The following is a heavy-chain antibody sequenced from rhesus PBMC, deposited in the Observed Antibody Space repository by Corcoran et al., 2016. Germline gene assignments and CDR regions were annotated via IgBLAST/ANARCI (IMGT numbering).Heavy chain of an antibody. Sequence: QVQLQESGPGLVKPSETLSLTCAVSGGSFSGYYWGWIRQPPGKGLEGIGYISGSRRGTDYNPSLKSRVTISTDTSKNQFTLKLSSVTAADTAVYYCARENFSSGWYPYYFDYWGQGVLVTVSS. CDR2: ISGSRRGT. CDR1: GGSFSGYY. D-gene: IGHD6-31*01. CDR3: ARENFSSGWYPYYFDY. V-gene: IGHV4-165*01. J-gene: IGHJ4*01.